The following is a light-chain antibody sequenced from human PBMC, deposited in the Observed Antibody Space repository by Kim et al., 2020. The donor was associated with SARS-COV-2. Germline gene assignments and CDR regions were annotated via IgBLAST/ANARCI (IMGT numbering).Light chain of an antibody. CDR2: SDS. CDR1: DIGSKS. CDR3: QVWDSDGDHVV. Sequence: SYELTQPPSVSVAPGKTARITCGGNDIGSKSVHWYQQRPGRAPVLVIYSDSDRPSGIPERFSGSNSGNTATLTISRVEAGDEADYYCQVWDSDGDHVVFGGGTQLTVL. V-gene: IGLV3-21*04. J-gene: IGLJ2*01.